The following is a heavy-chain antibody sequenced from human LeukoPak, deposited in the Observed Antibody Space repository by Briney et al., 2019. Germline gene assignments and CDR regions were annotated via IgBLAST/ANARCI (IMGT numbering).Heavy chain of an antibody. CDR3: ARPLEGGTDAFDI. CDR1: GYTFIGYY. Sequence: ASVKVSCKASGYTFIGYYMHWVRQAPGQGLEWVGWINPNSGGTNYAQKFQGRVTMTRDTSISTAYMELSRLRSGDTAVYYCARPLEGGTDAFDIWGQGTMVTVSS. CDR2: INPNSGGT. J-gene: IGHJ3*02. D-gene: IGHD1-1*01. V-gene: IGHV1-2*02.